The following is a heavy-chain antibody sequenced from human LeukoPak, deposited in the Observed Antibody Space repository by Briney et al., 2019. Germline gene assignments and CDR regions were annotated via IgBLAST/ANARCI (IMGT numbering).Heavy chain of an antibody. J-gene: IGHJ5*02. D-gene: IGHD3-10*01. CDR2: INHSGST. V-gene: IGHV4-34*01. Sequence: TSETLSLTCAVYGGSFSGYYWSCIRQPPGKGREWIGEINHSGSTNYNPSLKSRVTISVDTSKNQFSLKLTYVTAADTAVYYCAGGSGSHGWFDTWGQGTMVTVSS. CDR3: AGGSGSHGWFDT. CDR1: GGSFSGYY.